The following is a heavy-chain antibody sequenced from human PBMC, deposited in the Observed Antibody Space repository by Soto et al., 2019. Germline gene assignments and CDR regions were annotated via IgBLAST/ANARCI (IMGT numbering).Heavy chain of an antibody. V-gene: IGHV1-18*04. CDR3: ARVPREYQLSPDY. CDR2: ISAYNGNT. Sequence: SVKVSFKDSCYTFTSYSISWVRQAPGQGLEWMGWISAYNGNTNYAQKLQGRVTMTTDTSTSTAYMELRSLRSDDTAVYYCARVPREYQLSPDYWGQGTLVTVSS. CDR1: CYTFTSYS. D-gene: IGHD2-2*01. J-gene: IGHJ4*02.